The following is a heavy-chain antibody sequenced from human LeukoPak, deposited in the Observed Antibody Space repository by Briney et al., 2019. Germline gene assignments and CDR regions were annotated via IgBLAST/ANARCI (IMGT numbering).Heavy chain of an antibody. CDR3: ARDPGIYSSSWTSFDY. V-gene: IGHV1-18*04. J-gene: IGHJ4*02. CDR2: ISAYNGNT. D-gene: IGHD6-13*01. Sequence: ASVKVSCKASGYTFTSYGISWVRQAPGQGLEWMGWISAYNGNTNYAQKLQGRVTMTTDTSTSTGYMELRSLRSDDTAVYYCARDPGIYSSSWTSFDYWGQGTLVTVSS. CDR1: GYTFTSYG.